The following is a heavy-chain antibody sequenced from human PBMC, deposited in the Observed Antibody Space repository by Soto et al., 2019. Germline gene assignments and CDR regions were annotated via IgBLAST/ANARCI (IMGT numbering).Heavy chain of an antibody. J-gene: IGHJ4*02. CDR1: GGSISSGGYS. CDR3: ARDPGY. V-gene: IGHV4-30-2*01. Sequence: QLQLQESGSGLVKPSQTLSLTCAVSGGSISSGGYSWSWIRQPPGKGLEWIGYIYHSGSTYYNPSLKSRVTIXVXXXXXXFSXXXSSVTAADXAVYYCARDPGYWGQGTLVTVSS. CDR2: IYHSGST.